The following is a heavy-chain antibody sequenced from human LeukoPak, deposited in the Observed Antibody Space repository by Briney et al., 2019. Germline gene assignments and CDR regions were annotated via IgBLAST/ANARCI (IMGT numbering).Heavy chain of an antibody. Sequence: SVKVSCKASGGTFSSYAISWVRQAPGQGLEWMGGIIPIFGTANYAQKFQGRVTITADKSTSTAYMELSSLRSEDTAVYYCARPHCSSTDCHPPEWFDPWGQGTLVTVSS. J-gene: IGHJ5*02. D-gene: IGHD2-2*01. CDR2: IIPIFGTA. V-gene: IGHV1-69*06. CDR1: GGTFSSYA. CDR3: ARPHCSSTDCHPPEWFDP.